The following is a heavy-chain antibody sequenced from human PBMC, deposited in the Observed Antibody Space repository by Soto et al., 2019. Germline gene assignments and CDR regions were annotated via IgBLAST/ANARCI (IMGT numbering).Heavy chain of an antibody. D-gene: IGHD4-17*01. J-gene: IGHJ6*02. CDR1: GGSINNYY. V-gene: IGHV4-59*01. CDR2: IYYSGST. CDR3: AREGGYGFGLDV. Sequence: QVQLQESGPGLVKPSETLSLTCAVSGGSINNYYWNWIRQSPGKRLEWLGYIYYSGSTIYNPSLPSRVTISLDTSRNRFSLRLSSVTAADTAVYYCAREGGYGFGLDVWGQGTTVTVSS.